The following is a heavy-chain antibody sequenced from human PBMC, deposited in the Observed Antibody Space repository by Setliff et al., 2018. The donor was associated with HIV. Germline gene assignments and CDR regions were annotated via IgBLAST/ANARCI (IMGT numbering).Heavy chain of an antibody. CDR3: ARYVPAAASFDY. J-gene: IGHJ4*02. Sequence: SVKVSCKASGYTFSSYGITWVRQAPGQGLEWMGWISAYNGDTNFAQKFQGRVTMTTDTSTGTAYMELTSLRSDDTAVYYCARYVPAAASFDYWGQGTLVTVSS. CDR2: ISAYNGDT. D-gene: IGHD2-2*01. V-gene: IGHV1-18*01. CDR1: GYTFSSYG.